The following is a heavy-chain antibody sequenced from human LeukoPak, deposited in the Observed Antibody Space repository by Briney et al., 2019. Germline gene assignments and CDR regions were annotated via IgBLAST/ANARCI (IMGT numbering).Heavy chain of an antibody. V-gene: IGHV4-38-2*02. CDR2: IYHSGST. CDR3: ARQRGYNWFDP. CDR1: GYSISSGYY. J-gene: IGHJ5*02. D-gene: IGHD3-10*01. Sequence: SETLSLTCTVSGYSISSGYYWGWIRQPPGKGLEWIGSIYHSGSTYYNPSLKSRVTISVDTSKNQFSLKLSSVTAADTAVYYCARQRGYNWFDPWGQGTLVTVSS.